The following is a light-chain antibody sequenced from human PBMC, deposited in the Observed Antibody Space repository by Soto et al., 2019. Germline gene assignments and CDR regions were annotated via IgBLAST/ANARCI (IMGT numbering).Light chain of an antibody. V-gene: IGKV1-39*01. CDR1: QSISNY. CDR3: QQSYSTPYI. CDR2: AAS. Sequence: DIQMTQSPSSLSASVGDRVTITCRASQSISNYLNWYQQKPGKAPKLLISAASTLQSGVPSRFSGTGSGTGFTLTISSLLPEDVATYYCQQSYSTPYIFGQGTKLEIK. J-gene: IGKJ2*01.